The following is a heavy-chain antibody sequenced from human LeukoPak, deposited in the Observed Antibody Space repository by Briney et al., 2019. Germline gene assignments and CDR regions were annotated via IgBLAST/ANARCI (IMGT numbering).Heavy chain of an antibody. CDR1: GFTFSSYW. CDR3: LVTTRSRGFDY. Sequence: GGSLRLSCAASGFTFSSYWMSWVRQAPGKGLGWVDNIRKDGSVQHYVDSVKGRFTISRDNPKNSVYLQMSSLRAEDTAVYYCLVTTRSRGFDYWGQGTLVTVSS. CDR2: IRKDGSVQ. D-gene: IGHD1/OR15-1a*01. V-gene: IGHV3-7*01. J-gene: IGHJ4*02.